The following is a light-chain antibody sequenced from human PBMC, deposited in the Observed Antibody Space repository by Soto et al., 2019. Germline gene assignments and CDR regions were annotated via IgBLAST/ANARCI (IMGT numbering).Light chain of an antibody. CDR2: KAS. J-gene: IGKJ1*01. CDR3: QHYNGYRWT. Sequence: DIQMTQSPSTLSASVGDRLTITCRASQSVSNWLAWYQQKTGKAPKILIYKASSLESGVPSRFSGSGSGTEFTLTISSLRPDEFATYYCQHYNGYRWTFGQGTKVDI. CDR1: QSVSNW. V-gene: IGKV1-5*03.